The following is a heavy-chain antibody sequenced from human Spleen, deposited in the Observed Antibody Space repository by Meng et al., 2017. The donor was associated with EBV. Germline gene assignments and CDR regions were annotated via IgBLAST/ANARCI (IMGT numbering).Heavy chain of an antibody. Sequence: QVRLKGAGPGLVMPSGTLSLPCVVSGGSISRAYRWSWVRQSPGKGLEWIGEIFHRGRTNSNPSLKSRVSISLDRSKRQSALKLTSMTAADTAVYYCARSGSSPSPIDYWGQGTLVTVSS. CDR2: IFHRGRT. D-gene: IGHD6-13*01. V-gene: IGHV4-4*02. CDR1: GGSISRAYR. J-gene: IGHJ4*02. CDR3: ARSGSSPSPIDY.